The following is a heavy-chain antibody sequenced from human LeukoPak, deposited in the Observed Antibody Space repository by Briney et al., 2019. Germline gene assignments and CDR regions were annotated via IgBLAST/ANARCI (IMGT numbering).Heavy chain of an antibody. Sequence: GGSLRLSCAASGFTFSNYAMSWVRQAPGKGLEWVTAISGSGGSTYYADSVKGRFTISRDNSKNTLYLQMNSLRAEDTAVYYCAKGVGNGDHYYYYYMDVWGKGTTVTVSS. V-gene: IGHV3-23*01. CDR3: AKGVGNGDHYYYYYMDV. CDR2: ISGSGGST. D-gene: IGHD4-17*01. J-gene: IGHJ6*03. CDR1: GFTFSNYA.